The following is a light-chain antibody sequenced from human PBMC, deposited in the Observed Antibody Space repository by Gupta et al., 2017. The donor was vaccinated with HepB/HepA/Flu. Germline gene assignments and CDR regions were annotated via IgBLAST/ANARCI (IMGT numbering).Light chain of an antibody. CDR1: KLGDKY. CDR3: QAWDSSIVV. V-gene: IGLV3-1*01. CDR2: QDS. J-gene: IGLJ2*01. Sequence: SSELTQPPSVFVSPGQTASIPCSGDKLGDKYACWYQQKPGQSPVLVIYQDSKRPSGIPERFSGSNSGNTATLTISGTQAMDEADYYCQAWDSSIVVFGGGTKLTVL.